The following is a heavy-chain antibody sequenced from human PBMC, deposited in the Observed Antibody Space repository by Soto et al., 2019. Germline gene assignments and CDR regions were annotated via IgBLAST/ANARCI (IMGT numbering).Heavy chain of an antibody. V-gene: IGHV5-51*01. CDR2: IYPGDSDT. Sequence: GESLKISCKGSGYSFTSYWIGWVRQMPGKGLEWMGIIYPGDSDTRYSPFFQGQVTISADKSISTAYLQWSSLKASDTAMYYCARLNDVDTAMVTIRWFDPWGQGTLVTVS. D-gene: IGHD5-18*01. CDR1: GYSFTSYW. CDR3: ARLNDVDTAMVTIRWFDP. J-gene: IGHJ5*02.